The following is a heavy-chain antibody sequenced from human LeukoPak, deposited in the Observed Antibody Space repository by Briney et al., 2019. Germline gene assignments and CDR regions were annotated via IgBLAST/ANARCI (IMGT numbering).Heavy chain of an antibody. Sequence: SETLSLTCAVYGGSFSGYYWSWIRQPPGKGLDWIGEINHSGSTNYNPSLKSRVTISVDTSKNQFSLKLSSVTAADTAVYYCARARGWALKVATIKTRLYFDYWGQGTLVTVSS. V-gene: IGHV4-34*01. CDR3: ARARGWALKVATIKTRLYFDY. D-gene: IGHD5-12*01. J-gene: IGHJ4*02. CDR1: GGSFSGYY. CDR2: INHSGST.